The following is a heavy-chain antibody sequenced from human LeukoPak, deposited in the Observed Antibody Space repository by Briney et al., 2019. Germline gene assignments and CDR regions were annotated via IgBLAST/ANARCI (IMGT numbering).Heavy chain of an antibody. CDR1: GFTFSSYA. V-gene: IGHV3-23*01. D-gene: IGHD3-22*01. CDR3: AKDYYDSSGYYNFDAFDI. J-gene: IGHJ3*02. CDR2: IGAGGTFT. Sequence: GGSLRLSCTASGFTFSSYAMNWVRQAPGKGLELVSGIGAGGTFTYYADSVKGRFTISRDNSRNTLYLQMNSLRADDTAVYYCAKDYYDSSGYYNFDAFDIWGQGTMVTVSS.